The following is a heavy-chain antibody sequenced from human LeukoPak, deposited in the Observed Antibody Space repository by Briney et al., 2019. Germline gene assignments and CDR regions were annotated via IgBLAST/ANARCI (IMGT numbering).Heavy chain of an antibody. D-gene: IGHD5-12*01. CDR3: ARTGNDSAYYNYYMVV. Sequence: GGSLRLSCAASGFTFSSYSMNWVRQAPGKGLEGVSSISSSSSYIYYADSVKGRFTISRDNAKNSLYLQMNSLRAEATAVYYCARTGNDSAYYNYYMVVLGKGTTVTVSS. CDR1: GFTFSSYS. CDR2: ISSSSSYI. V-gene: IGHV3-21*01. J-gene: IGHJ6*03.